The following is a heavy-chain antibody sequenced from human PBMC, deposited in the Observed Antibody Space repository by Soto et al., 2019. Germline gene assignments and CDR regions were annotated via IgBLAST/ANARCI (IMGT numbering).Heavy chain of an antibody. CDR2: IYYSGST. J-gene: IGHJ4*02. V-gene: IGHV4-30-4*01. CDR3: ARGDNDILTGYPR. Sequence: LSLTCTVSGGSISSGDYYWSWIRQPPGKGLEWIGYIYYSGSTYYNPSLKSRVTISVDTSKNQFSLKLSSVTAADTAVYYCARGDNDILTGYPRWGQGTLVTVSS. CDR1: GGSISSGDYY. D-gene: IGHD3-9*01.